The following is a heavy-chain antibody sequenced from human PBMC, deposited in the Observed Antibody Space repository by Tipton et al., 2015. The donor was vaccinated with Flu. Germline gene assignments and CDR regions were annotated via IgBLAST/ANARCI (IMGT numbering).Heavy chain of an antibody. CDR3: AALRVPLTTGDNFQYYGMDV. V-gene: IGHV1-58*02. D-gene: IGHD4-11*01. CDR2: VVVGSGNT. J-gene: IGHJ6*02. CDR1: VFTFNRSV. Sequence: QLVQSGPEVKKPGTSVKVSCKASVFTFNRSVMQWVRQARGQRLEWIGWVVVGSGNTNYARKFQKRVTISRDLSTATTFMELSSLTSEDTAVYFCAALRVPLTTGDNFQYYGMDVWGQGTTVTVSS.